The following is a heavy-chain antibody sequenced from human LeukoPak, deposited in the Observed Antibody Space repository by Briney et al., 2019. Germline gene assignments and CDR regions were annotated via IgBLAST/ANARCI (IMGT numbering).Heavy chain of an antibody. V-gene: IGHV4-34*01. CDR2: INHGGST. CDR3: AGGRITIFGVVPNSDAFDI. CDR1: GGSFSGDF. Sequence: TSETLSLTCAVYGGSFSGDFWSWIRQSPGKGLGWIGEINHGGSTNYNPSLKSRVTISVDTSKNQFSLKLSSVTAADTAVYYCAGGRITIFGVVPNSDAFDIWGQGTMVTVSS. D-gene: IGHD3-3*01. J-gene: IGHJ3*02.